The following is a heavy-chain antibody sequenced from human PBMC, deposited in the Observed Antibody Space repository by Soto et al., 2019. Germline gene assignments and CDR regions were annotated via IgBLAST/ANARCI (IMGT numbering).Heavy chain of an antibody. CDR3: ARDSPPYCSIGRCFRGQFDP. Sequence: ASVKVSCKASGYTFTSYDINWVRQATGQGLEWMGWMNPNSGNTVYAQNFQGRVTMTRNTSISTAYMELSSLRSEDTAVYYCARDSPPYCSIGRCFRGQFDPWGQGTLVTVSS. V-gene: IGHV1-8*01. J-gene: IGHJ5*02. CDR2: MNPNSGNT. CDR1: GYTFTSYD. D-gene: IGHD2-15*01.